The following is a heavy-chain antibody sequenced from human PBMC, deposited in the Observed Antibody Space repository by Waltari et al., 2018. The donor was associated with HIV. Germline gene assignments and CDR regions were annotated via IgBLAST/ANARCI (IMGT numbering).Heavy chain of an antibody. CDR2: IKQDGSEQ. J-gene: IGHJ6*02. CDR3: AGDQEGYFGLDV. Sequence: EVQLVESGGGLVQPGGSLRLSCAASGFTFSRHWMSWIRQAPGEGLEWLANIKQDGSEQYPVDSVKGRFTVSRDNAKNSLVLQMNSLRAEDTAVYYCAGDQEGYFGLDVWGQGTTVTVSS. CDR1: GFTFSRHW. V-gene: IGHV3-7*01.